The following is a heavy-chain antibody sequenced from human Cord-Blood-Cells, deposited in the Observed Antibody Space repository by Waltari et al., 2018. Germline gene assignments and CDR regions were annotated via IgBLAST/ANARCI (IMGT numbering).Heavy chain of an antibody. CDR2: IYTSGST. Sequence: QVQLQESGPGLVKPSETLSLTCTVSGGSISSYYWSWIRQPPGTGLEWIGRIYTSGSTNYNPSLKSRVTMSVDTSKNQFSLKLSSVTAADTAVYYCARDWGIAAAGTWVGYYMDVWGKGTTVTVSS. CDR3: ARDWGIAAAGTWVGYYMDV. D-gene: IGHD6-13*01. V-gene: IGHV4-4*07. CDR1: GGSISSYY. J-gene: IGHJ6*03.